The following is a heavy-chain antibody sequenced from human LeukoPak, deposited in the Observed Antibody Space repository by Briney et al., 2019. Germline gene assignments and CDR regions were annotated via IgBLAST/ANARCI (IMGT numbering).Heavy chain of an antibody. J-gene: IGHJ4*02. Sequence: GGSLRLSCAASGFTFSIYWMTWVRQAPGKGLEWVANIKEDGSVKYYVDSVKGRFTISRDNAKNSLYLQMNSLRAEDTAVYYCAREGAGTRSWDYWGQGTLVTVSS. CDR2: IKEDGSVK. CDR1: GFTFSIYW. V-gene: IGHV3-7*01. D-gene: IGHD1-7*01. CDR3: AREGAGTRSWDY.